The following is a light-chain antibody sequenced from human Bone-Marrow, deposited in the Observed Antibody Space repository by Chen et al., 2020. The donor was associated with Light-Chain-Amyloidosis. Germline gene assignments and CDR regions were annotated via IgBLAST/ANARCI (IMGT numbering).Light chain of an antibody. CDR3: QSADSSGTYEVI. CDR2: RDT. V-gene: IGLV3-25*03. CDR1: DLPTKY. J-gene: IGLJ2*01. Sequence: SYELTQPPSVSVSPGQTARITCSGDDLPTKYAYWYQQKPGQAPVRVIHRDTERPSGISERLSGSSSGKTATLTISGVQAEDEADYHCQSADSSGTYEVIFGGGTKLTVL.